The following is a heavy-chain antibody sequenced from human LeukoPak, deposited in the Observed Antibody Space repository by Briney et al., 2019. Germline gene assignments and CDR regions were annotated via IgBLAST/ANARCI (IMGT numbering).Heavy chain of an antibody. CDR1: GYSISSGYY. J-gene: IGHJ4*02. CDR3: ARWDTVGYFDY. V-gene: IGHV4-38-2*01. D-gene: IGHD4-23*01. Sequence: PSETLSLTCAVSGYSISSGYYWGWIRQPPGKRLEWIGSIYHSGSTYYNPSLKSRVTISVDTSKNQFSLKLSSVTAADTAVYYCARWDTVGYFDYWGQGTLVTVSS. CDR2: IYHSGST.